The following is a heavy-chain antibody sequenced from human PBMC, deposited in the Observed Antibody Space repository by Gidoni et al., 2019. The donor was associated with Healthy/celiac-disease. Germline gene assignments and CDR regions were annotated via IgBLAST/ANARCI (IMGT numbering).Heavy chain of an antibody. CDR3: ARVIEDTWARIDY. CDR1: GGSISSYY. D-gene: IGHD2-15*01. V-gene: IGHV4-59*01. Sequence: QVQLQESGPGLVKPSETLSLTCTVSGGSISSYYWSWIRQPPGKGLEWIGYIYYSGSTNYNPSLKSRVTISVDTSKNQFSLKLSSVTAADTAVYYCARVIEDTWARIDYWGQGTLVTVSS. J-gene: IGHJ4*02. CDR2: IYYSGST.